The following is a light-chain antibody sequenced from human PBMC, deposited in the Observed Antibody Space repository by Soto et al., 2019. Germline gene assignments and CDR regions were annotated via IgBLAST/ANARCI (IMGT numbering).Light chain of an antibody. CDR3: KQYVEGT. V-gene: IGKV3D-15*01. CDR1: QSVNNN. Sequence: IVMTQSPATLSVSPGERATLSCRASQSVNNNLAWYQQKPGQAPRLLVYGASTRAAGIPARFSGSGSGTEFSLNISSLQSEDFAVYFCKQYVEGTFGGGTKVEIK. J-gene: IGKJ4*01. CDR2: GAS.